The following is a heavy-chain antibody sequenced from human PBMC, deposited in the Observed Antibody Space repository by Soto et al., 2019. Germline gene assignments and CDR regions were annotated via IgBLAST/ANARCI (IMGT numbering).Heavy chain of an antibody. Sequence: PGGSLRLSCAASGFTVSSNYMSWVRQAPGKGLEWVSVIYSGGSTYYADSVKGRFTISRHNSKNTLYLQMNSLRAEDTAVYYCARWPRVATINAFDIWGQGTMVTVSS. D-gene: IGHD5-12*01. J-gene: IGHJ3*02. V-gene: IGHV3-53*04. CDR1: GFTVSSNY. CDR3: ARWPRVATINAFDI. CDR2: IYSGGST.